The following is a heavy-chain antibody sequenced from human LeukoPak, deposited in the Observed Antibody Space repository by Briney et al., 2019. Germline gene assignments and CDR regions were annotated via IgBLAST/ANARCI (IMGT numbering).Heavy chain of an antibody. D-gene: IGHD3-9*01. V-gene: IGHV4-34*01. CDR3: ARLTYYDILTGYPGYFDL. CDR1: GGSFSGYY. CDR2: INHSGST. Sequence: SETLSLTCAVYGGSFSGYYWSWIRQPPGKGLEWIGEINHSGSTNYNPSLKSRVTISVDTSKNQFSLKLSSVTAADTAVYYCARLTYYDILTGYPGYFDLWGRGTLVTVSS. J-gene: IGHJ2*01.